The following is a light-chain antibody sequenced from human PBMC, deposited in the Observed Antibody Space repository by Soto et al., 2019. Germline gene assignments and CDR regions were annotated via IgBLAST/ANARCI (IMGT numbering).Light chain of an antibody. V-gene: IGKV1-5*01. CDR1: QSVSMW. J-gene: IGKJ1*01. CDR3: QQYKSDSPT. CDR2: DAS. Sequence: DIQMTPSPSTLSASVGDRVTISCRASQSVSMWLAWYQQKPGRAPKLLIYDASDLESGVPSRFSGSGSGTEFTLTITSLQPDDFATYYCQQYKSDSPTFGQGTRWIS.